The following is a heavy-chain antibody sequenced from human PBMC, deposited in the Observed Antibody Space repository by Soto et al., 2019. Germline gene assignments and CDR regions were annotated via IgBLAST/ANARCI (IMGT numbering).Heavy chain of an antibody. D-gene: IGHD6-19*01. CDR2: ISSSADTI. V-gene: IGHV3-48*03. Sequence: LILSCAASGFTFSSFEMNGVRQAPGKGLEWLSYISSSADTIYYADSVRGRFTTSRDNAKNSLSLQMNSLRGEDTAIYYCARGPGYSTGWYSDYWGQGTLVTVSS. CDR1: GFTFSSFE. J-gene: IGHJ4*02. CDR3: ARGPGYSTGWYSDY.